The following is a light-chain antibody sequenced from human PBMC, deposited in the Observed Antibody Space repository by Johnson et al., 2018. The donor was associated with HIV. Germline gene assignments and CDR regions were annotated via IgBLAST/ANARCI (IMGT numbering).Light chain of an antibody. V-gene: IGLV1-51*01. Sequence: QSVLTQPPSVSAAPGQKVTISCSGSSSNIGNNYVSWYQQLPGTAPKLLIYDNNKRPSGIPDRFSGSKSGTSATLGITGLQTGDEAAYYGGTGESSLSAYVFGTGTQVTVL. CDR3: GTGESSLSAYV. CDR1: SSNIGNNY. J-gene: IGLJ1*01. CDR2: DNN.